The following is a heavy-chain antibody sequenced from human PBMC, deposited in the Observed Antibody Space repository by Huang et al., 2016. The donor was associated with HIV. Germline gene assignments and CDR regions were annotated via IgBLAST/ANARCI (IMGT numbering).Heavy chain of an antibody. CDR2: ISSSGSTT. Sequence: EVQLVESGGGLVQRGGSLRLSCAASGFTVSGYAMNWVRQAPGKGRGWSSYISSSGSTTYYATSVKGRFTISRDNAKKSLFLQMKSLRAEDTAVYYCARRVNTIRPASNWLDPWGQGTLVTVSS. V-gene: IGHV3-48*03. J-gene: IGHJ5*02. CDR1: GFTVSGYA. CDR3: ARRVNTIRPASNWLDP. D-gene: IGHD3-3*01.